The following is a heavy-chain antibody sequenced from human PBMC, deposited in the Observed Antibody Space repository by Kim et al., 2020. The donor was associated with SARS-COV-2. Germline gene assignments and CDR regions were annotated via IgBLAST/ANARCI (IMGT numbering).Heavy chain of an antibody. D-gene: IGHD3-9*01. CDR1: GFTFSTYE. V-gene: IGHV3-48*03. J-gene: IGHJ6*02. CDR3: ARNRAPYYDILTGYYGSYGMDV. Sequence: GGSLRLSCAASGFTFSTYEMNWVRQPPGKGLEWVSCISSSGSTRYYADSVKGRFTISRDNAKNSLYLQMNSLRAEDTAVYYCARNRAPYYDILTGYYGSYGMDVWGQGTTVTVSS. CDR2: ISSSGSTR.